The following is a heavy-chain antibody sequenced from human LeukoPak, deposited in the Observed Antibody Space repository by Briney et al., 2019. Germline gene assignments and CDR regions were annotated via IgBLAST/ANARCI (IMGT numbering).Heavy chain of an antibody. CDR2: VKSDGTAT. D-gene: IGHD6-19*01. Sequence: PGGSLRLSCAASGFTFSSHLMHWVRQAQGTGLVWVSSVKSDGTATNYADSVKGRFTISRDNAKNSLYLQMNSLRAEDTALYYCAKDFDGSGWYGSFDYWGQGTLVTVSS. CDR3: AKDFDGSGWYGSFDY. CDR1: GFTFSSHL. J-gene: IGHJ4*02. V-gene: IGHV3-74*01.